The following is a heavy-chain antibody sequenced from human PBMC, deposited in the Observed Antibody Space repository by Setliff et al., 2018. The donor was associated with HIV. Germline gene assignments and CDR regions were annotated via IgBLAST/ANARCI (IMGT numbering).Heavy chain of an antibody. V-gene: IGHV1-2*02. Sequence: ASVKVSCKASGYTFTYLFIHWVRLAPGRGLEWVGLINPKTGDTSYAQKFQGRVTMTRDTSISTAYMELSRLTYDDTAVYYCARDRETTLIPGYYYYMDVWGKGTTVTVSS. CDR2: INPKTGDT. CDR3: ARDRETTLIPGYYYYMDV. J-gene: IGHJ6*03. D-gene: IGHD4-4*01. CDR1: GYTFTYLF.